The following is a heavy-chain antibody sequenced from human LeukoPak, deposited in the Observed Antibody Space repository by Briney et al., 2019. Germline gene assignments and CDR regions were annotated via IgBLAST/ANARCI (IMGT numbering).Heavy chain of an antibody. CDR2: INPNSGDS. J-gene: IGHJ4*02. CDR1: GYTLTGYY. Sequence: ASVKVSCKASGYTLTGYYLYWVRQAPGQGLGWMGRINPNSGDSNYAQKFQGRVTMTRDTSISTDYMELRRLRSDDTAVYYCVTYYYGSGSYYGGDYFDYWGQGTLVTVSS. CDR3: VTYYYGSGSYYGGDYFDY. V-gene: IGHV1-2*06. D-gene: IGHD3-10*01.